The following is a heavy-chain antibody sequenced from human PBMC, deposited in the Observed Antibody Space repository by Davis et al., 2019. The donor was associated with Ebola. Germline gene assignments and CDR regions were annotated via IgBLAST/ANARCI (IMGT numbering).Heavy chain of an antibody. Sequence: GESLKISCKGSGYSFTSYWISWVRQMPGKGLEWMGIIYPGDSDTRYSPSFQGQVTISADKSISTAYLQWSSLKASDTAMYYCARLEGQWLVRDWFDPWGQGTLVTVSS. D-gene: IGHD6-19*01. CDR3: ARLEGQWLVRDWFDP. CDR1: GYSFTSYW. CDR2: IYPGDSDT. J-gene: IGHJ5*02. V-gene: IGHV5-51*01.